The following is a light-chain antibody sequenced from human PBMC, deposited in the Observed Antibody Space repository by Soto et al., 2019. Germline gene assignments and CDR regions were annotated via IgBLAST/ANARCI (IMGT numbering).Light chain of an antibody. CDR3: QQYKNWPPLT. CDR2: GAS. V-gene: IGKV3-15*01. CDR1: QSVTYN. J-gene: IGKJ4*01. Sequence: EIVMTQSPATLSVSPGETATLSCRASQSVTYNLAWYQQKPGQGPRLLIYGASTRATGIPARFSGSGSGTEFTRTISRLQSEDFAVYYCQQYKNWPPLTFGGGTKVEIK.